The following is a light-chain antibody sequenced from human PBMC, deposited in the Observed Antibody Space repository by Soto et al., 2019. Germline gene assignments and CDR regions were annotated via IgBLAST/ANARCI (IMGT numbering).Light chain of an antibody. CDR2: DAA. J-gene: IGKJ2*01. CDR1: QDISNY. V-gene: IGKV1-33*01. Sequence: DIQMTQSPSSLSASVGDRATITCQASQDISNYLNWYQQKSGEAPKVLIYDAANLETGVSSRLSGSGSGTDFTFTISRLQPEDIGTYYCQQYNNFPYTFGQGTKLEIK. CDR3: QQYNNFPYT.